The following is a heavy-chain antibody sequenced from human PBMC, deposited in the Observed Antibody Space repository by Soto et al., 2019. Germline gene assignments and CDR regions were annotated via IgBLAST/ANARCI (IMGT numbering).Heavy chain of an antibody. CDR1: GYTFPSYG. Sequence: ASVKVSCKASGYTFPSYGISWVRQAPGQGLEWMGWISAYNGNTNYAQKLQGRVTMTTDTSTSTAYMELRSLRSDDTAVYYCARSWELRFLEWLLLDVWGKGTTVNVSS. D-gene: IGHD3-3*01. CDR2: ISAYNGNT. CDR3: ARSWELRFLEWLLLDV. J-gene: IGHJ6*04. V-gene: IGHV1-18*01.